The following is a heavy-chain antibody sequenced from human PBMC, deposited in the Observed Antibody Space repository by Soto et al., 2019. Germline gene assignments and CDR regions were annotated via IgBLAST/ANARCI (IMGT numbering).Heavy chain of an antibody. CDR3: ARDKDPRSYYDFWSGYGSAFDI. J-gene: IGHJ3*02. Sequence: PGGSLRLSCAASGFNFSSYAMSWVRQAPGKGLKWVSAISGSGGSTYYADSVKGRFTISRDNAKNSLYLQMNSLRAEDTAVYYCARDKDPRSYYDFWSGYGSAFDIWGQGTMVTVSS. CDR1: GFNFSSYA. D-gene: IGHD3-3*01. V-gene: IGHV3-23*01. CDR2: ISGSGGST.